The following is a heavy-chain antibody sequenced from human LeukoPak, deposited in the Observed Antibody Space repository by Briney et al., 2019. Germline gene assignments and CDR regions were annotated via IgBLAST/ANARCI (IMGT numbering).Heavy chain of an antibody. CDR1: GYTFSDFS. Sequence: GGSLTLSCAASGYTFSDFSVNWVRQAPGKGLEWVSSISVRSNYRYYADPVRGRFTISRDDARDSLFLQMNSLRAEDTAVYFCVRLRRNNDRSGYYYYYDYWGQGTLVTVSS. D-gene: IGHD3-22*01. J-gene: IGHJ4*02. CDR3: VRLRRNNDRSGYYYYYDY. V-gene: IGHV3-21*01. CDR2: ISVRSNYR.